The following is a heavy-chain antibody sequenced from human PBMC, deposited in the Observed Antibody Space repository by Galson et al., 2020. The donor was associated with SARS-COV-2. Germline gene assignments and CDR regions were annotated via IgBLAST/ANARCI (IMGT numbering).Heavy chain of an antibody. V-gene: IGHV3-21*01. D-gene: IGHD3-3*01. J-gene: IGHJ6*02. CDR1: GFTFSSYS. CDR3: ASDDFGRTLGEMYYYYGMDV. CDR2: ISSSSSYI. Sequence: GGSLRLSCAASGFTFSSYSMNWVRQAPGKGLEWVSSISSSSSYIYYADSVKGRFTITRDNAKNSLYLQMNSRRAEDTAVYYCASDDFGRTLGEMYYYYGMDVWGQGTTVTVSS.